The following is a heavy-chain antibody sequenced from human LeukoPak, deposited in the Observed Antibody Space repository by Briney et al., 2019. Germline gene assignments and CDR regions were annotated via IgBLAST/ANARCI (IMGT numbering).Heavy chain of an antibody. CDR1: GGSFSGYY. CDR3: AREDTAMGYDY. Sequence: PSETLSLTCAVYGGSFSGYYWSWIRQPPGKGLEWIGEINHSGSTNYNPSLKGRVTISVDTSKNQFSLKLSSVTAADTAVYYCAREDTAMGYDYWGQGTLVTVSS. V-gene: IGHV4-34*01. D-gene: IGHD5-18*01. CDR2: INHSGST. J-gene: IGHJ4*02.